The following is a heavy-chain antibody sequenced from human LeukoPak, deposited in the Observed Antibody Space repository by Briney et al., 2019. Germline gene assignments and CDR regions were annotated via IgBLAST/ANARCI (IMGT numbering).Heavy chain of an antibody. V-gene: IGHV3-30*02. J-gene: IGHJ4*02. D-gene: IGHD1-26*01. CDR1: RFTFSNYG. CDR2: IRYDGSSK. CDR3: AKALWSGSYGRGFDY. Sequence: GGSLRLSCAASRFTFSNYGMHWVRQAPGKGLEWVAFIRYDGSSKYYADSVKGRFTISRDNSKNTLYLQMNSLRAEDTAVYYCAKALWSGSYGRGFDYWGQGTLVTVSS.